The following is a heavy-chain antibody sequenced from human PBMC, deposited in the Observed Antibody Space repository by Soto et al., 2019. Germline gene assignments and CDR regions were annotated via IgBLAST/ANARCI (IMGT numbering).Heavy chain of an antibody. CDR3: TADLPDNWFDP. Sequence: GGSLRLSCATSRFSFSNAWMNWVRQAPGRGLEWVGRIKSLTDGGATDYAAPVKGRFTITRDDSRDTLYLHMNNLKTEDTAMYFCTADLPDNWFDPWGQGTLVTVSS. V-gene: IGHV3-15*01. D-gene: IGHD3-22*01. J-gene: IGHJ5*02. CDR1: RFSFSNAW. CDR2: IKSLTDGGAT.